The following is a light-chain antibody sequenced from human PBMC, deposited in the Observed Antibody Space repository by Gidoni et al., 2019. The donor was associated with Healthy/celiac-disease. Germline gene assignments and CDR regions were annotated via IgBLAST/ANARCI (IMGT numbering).Light chain of an antibody. Sequence: QSALTQPPSVSGGPGQRVTIPCTGSSSNIGAGYDVHWYQQLPGTAPKLLIYGNSTRPSGVPDRFSGSKSGTSASLAITGLQAEDEADYYCQSYDSSLSGVVFGGGTKLTVL. V-gene: IGLV1-40*01. CDR1: SSNIGAGYD. CDR2: GNS. CDR3: QSYDSSLSGVV. J-gene: IGLJ2*01.